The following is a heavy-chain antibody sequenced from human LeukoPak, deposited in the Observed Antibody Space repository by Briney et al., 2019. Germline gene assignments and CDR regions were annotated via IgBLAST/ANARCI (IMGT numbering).Heavy chain of an antibody. CDR3: ARETTALDY. V-gene: IGHV4-39*02. Sequence: SETLSLTCTVSGGSISSSSYYWGWIRQPPGKGLEWIGSIYYSGSTYYNPSLKSRVTISVDTSKNQFSLKLSSVTAVDTAVYYCARETTALDYWGQGTLVTVSS. CDR2: IYYSGST. CDR1: GGSISSSSYY. D-gene: IGHD4-17*01. J-gene: IGHJ4*02.